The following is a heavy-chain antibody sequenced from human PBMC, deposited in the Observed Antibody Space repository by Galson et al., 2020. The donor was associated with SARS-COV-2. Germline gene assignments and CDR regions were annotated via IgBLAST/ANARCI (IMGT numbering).Heavy chain of an antibody. D-gene: IGHD3-22*01. J-gene: IGHJ4*02. CDR1: GYTFTGYY. CDR3: ARLPLYYYDSSGYFDY. Sequence: ASVKVSCKASGYTFTGYYMHWVRQAPGQGLKWMGWINPNSGGTNYAQKFQGRVTMTRDTSISTAYMELSRLRSDDTAVYYCARLPLYYYDSSGYFDYWGQGTLVTVSS. CDR2: INPNSGGT. V-gene: IGHV1-2*02.